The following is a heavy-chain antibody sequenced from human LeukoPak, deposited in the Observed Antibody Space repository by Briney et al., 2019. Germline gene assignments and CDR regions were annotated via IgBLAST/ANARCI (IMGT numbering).Heavy chain of an antibody. CDR1: GYTFTSYA. D-gene: IGHD3-10*01. V-gene: IGHV1-3*01. CDR2: INAGNGNT. Sequence: ASVTVSCKASGYTFTSYAMHWVRQAPGQRLEWMGWINAGNGNTKYSQKFQGRVTITRDTSASTAYMELSSLRSEDTVVYYCARDGGGGLSYSDRGVDHWGQGTLVTVSS. CDR3: ARDGGGGLSYSDRGVDH. J-gene: IGHJ4*02.